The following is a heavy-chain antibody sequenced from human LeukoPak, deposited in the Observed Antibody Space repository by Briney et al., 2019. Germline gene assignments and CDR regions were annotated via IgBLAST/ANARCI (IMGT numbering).Heavy chain of an antibody. J-gene: IGHJ4*02. CDR3: AKVSPLNDYGDYRFDF. D-gene: IGHD4-17*01. V-gene: IGHV3-30*18. CDR2: ISNDGINK. CDR1: GFTFSSYG. Sequence: GGSLRLSCAASGFTFSSYGMHWVRQAPGKGLEWVAVISNDGINKYYADSVKGRFSISRDNSKNTLYLQMNSLRAEDTSVYYCAKVSPLNDYGDYRFDFWGQGTLVTVSS.